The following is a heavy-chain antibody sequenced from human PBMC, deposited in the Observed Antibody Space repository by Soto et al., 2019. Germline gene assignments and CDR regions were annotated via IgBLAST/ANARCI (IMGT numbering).Heavy chain of an antibody. D-gene: IGHD6-19*01. CDR3: VRAEGWFHY. V-gene: IGHV6-1*01. CDR1: GDSVSSKSAA. Sequence: QTLSLTCAISGDSVSSKSAAWNWIRQSPSRGLEWLGRTYYRSKWYNEYAQSVKSRITINPDTSKNQFSLQVNSVTPEDTAVYYCVRAEGWFHYWGQGILVTASS. J-gene: IGHJ4*02. CDR2: TYYRSKWYN.